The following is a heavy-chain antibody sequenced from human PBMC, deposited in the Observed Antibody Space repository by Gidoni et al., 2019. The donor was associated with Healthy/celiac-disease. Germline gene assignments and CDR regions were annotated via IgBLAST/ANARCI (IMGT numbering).Heavy chain of an antibody. CDR3: ARDGGYSYGVRYGMDV. V-gene: IGHV3-53*01. CDR1: GFTVRSNY. CDR2: IYSGGST. D-gene: IGHD5-18*01. Sequence: EVQLVESGGGLIQPGGSLRLSCAASGFTVRSNYMSWVRQAPVKGLTWVSVIYSGGSTYYADSVKGRFTISRDNAKNTLYLQMNSLRAEDTAVYYCARDGGYSYGVRYGMDVWGQGTTVTVSS. J-gene: IGHJ6*02.